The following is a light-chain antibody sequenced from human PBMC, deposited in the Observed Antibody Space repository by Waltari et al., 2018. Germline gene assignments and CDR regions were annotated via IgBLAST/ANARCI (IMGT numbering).Light chain of an antibody. Sequence: DIVMTQSPDSLAVSLGERATINCKSSQSVLYSSNNKNYLAWYQQKPGQPPKRLIYWASTRESGVPDRFSGSGSGTDFTLTISSLQAEDVAVYYCQHYYLPPHTFGQGTKLE. V-gene: IGKV4-1*01. CDR2: WAS. J-gene: IGKJ2*01. CDR3: QHYYLPPHT. CDR1: QSVLYSSNNKNY.